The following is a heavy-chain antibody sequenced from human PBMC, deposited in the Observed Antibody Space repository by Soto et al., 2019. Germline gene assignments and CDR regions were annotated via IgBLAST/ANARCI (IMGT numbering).Heavy chain of an antibody. V-gene: IGHV3-15*01. CDR3: TTGLTYYYDSSGYYWAGGMDV. CDR2: IKSKSDGETT. Sequence: EVQLVESGGGLVKPGGSLRLSCAASGFTFSNAWMNWVRQAPGKGLEWVGRIKSKSDGETTDYAAPVKGRFTIPRDDSKNTLYLQMNSLKTEDTAVYYCTTGLTYYYDSSGYYWAGGMDVWGQGITVTVSS. CDR1: GFTFSNAW. J-gene: IGHJ6*02. D-gene: IGHD3-22*01.